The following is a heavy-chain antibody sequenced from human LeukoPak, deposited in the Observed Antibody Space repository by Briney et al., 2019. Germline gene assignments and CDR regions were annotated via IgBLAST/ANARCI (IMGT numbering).Heavy chain of an antibody. CDR3: ARVGSSSSPTRFDY. CDR1: GFTFSSYW. D-gene: IGHD6-13*01. J-gene: IGHJ4*02. V-gene: IGHV3-7*01. Sequence: GGSLRLSCAASGFTFSSYWMSWVRQAPGKGLEWVANIKQDGSGKYYVDSVKGRFTISRDNAKNSLYLQMNSLRAEDTAVYYCARVGSSSSPTRFDYWGQGTLVTVSS. CDR2: IKQDGSGK.